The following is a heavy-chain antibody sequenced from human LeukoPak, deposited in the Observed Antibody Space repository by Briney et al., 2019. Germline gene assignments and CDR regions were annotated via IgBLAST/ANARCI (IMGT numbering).Heavy chain of an antibody. CDR3: VVTYYYDSSGPP. D-gene: IGHD3-22*01. J-gene: IGHJ4*02. CDR1: GFTFSSYW. V-gene: IGHV3-74*01. CDR2: INSDGSST. Sequence: GGSLRLSCAASGFTFSSYWMHWVRQAPGKGLAWVSRINSDGSSTSYADSVKGRFTISRDNAKNTLYLQMNSLRAEDTAVYYCVVTYYYDSSGPPGGQGTLVTVSS.